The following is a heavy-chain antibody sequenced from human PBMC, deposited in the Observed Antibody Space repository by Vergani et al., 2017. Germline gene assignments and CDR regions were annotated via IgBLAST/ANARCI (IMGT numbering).Heavy chain of an antibody. D-gene: IGHD6-19*01. CDR3: ARSLVAGKGGY. V-gene: IGHV3-49*04. CDR2: VRNKEDGGTP. CDR1: GFTFTDYG. J-gene: IGHJ4*02. Sequence: EVQLVESGGGLEQPGRSLRLSCRASGFTFTDYGISWVRQAPGKGLEWVGFVRNKEDGGTPEHAASVKGRFTISRDNAKNSLYLEMNSLRVEDTAVYFCARSLVAGKGGYWGQGTRVAVSP.